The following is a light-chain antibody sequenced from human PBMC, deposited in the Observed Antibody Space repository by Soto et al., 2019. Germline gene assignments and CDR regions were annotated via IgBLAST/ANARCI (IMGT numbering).Light chain of an antibody. Sequence: DIQMTQSPSAMSASVGDRVTITCRASQGISNYLAWFQQKPWKVPKRLIYAASSLQSGVPSRVSGSGSGTEFTLTISSLQPEDFATYYCLQHNSYPQTFGQGTKLEIK. CDR3: LQHNSYPQT. V-gene: IGKV1-17*03. CDR2: AAS. J-gene: IGKJ2*01. CDR1: QGISNY.